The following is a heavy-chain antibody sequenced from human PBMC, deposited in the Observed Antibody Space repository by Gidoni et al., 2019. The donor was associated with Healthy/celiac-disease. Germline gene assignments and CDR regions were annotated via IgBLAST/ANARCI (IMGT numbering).Heavy chain of an antibody. V-gene: IGHV4-59*01. D-gene: IGHD3-22*01. CDR3: ARGGDSSGSHANDY. Sequence: QVQLQESGPGLVKPAETLSLTCTVSGGSISSYYWSWIRPPPGKGLEWIVYIYYRGSTNYNPSLKSRVTLSVDTSKNPFSLKLSSVTAADTAVYYCARGGDSSGSHANDYWGQGTLVTVSS. CDR1: GGSISSYY. J-gene: IGHJ4*02. CDR2: IYYRGST.